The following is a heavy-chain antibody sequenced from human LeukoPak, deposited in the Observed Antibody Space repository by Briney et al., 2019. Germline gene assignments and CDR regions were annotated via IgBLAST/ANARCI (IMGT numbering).Heavy chain of an antibody. Sequence: GGSLRLSCAASGFTFSTYAMGWVRQAPGKGLEWVSAISGSGASTFYADSVKGRFTISRDNSKTTLYLQMDSLRAEDTAVYYCTKRQRNHNFDYWGQGTLVTVSS. CDR3: TKRQRNHNFDY. J-gene: IGHJ4*02. CDR1: GFTFSTYA. D-gene: IGHD1-14*01. CDR2: ISGSGAST. V-gene: IGHV3-23*01.